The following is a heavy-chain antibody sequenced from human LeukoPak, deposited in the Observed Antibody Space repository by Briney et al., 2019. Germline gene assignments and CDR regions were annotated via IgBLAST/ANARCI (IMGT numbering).Heavy chain of an antibody. Sequence: GGSLRLSCAASGFTFSSYWMSWVRQAPGKGLEWVANIKQDGSEKYYVDSVKGRFTISRDNAKNSLYLQMNSLRADDTALYYCAKSLSGYYSNFDYWGQGTLVTVSS. CDR1: GFTFSSYW. D-gene: IGHD3-22*01. J-gene: IGHJ4*02. CDR3: AKSLSGYYSNFDY. CDR2: IKQDGSEK. V-gene: IGHV3-7*03.